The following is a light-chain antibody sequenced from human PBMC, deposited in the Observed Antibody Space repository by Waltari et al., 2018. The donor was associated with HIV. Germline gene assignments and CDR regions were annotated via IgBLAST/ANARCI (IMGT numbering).Light chain of an antibody. CDR3: QQANSFPWT. J-gene: IGKJ1*01. Sequence: DIQMTQSPSSVSASVGDRVTITCRASQNINSWLAWYQQKPGKAPKLLIYAASNLEGGVPSRFSGSGSGTDFTLTINSLQPEDFATYYCQQANSFPWTFGQGTKVEIK. CDR2: AAS. V-gene: IGKV1-12*01. CDR1: QNINSW.